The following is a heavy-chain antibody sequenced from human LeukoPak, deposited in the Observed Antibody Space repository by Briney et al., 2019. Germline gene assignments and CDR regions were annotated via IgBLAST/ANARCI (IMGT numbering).Heavy chain of an antibody. D-gene: IGHD1-26*01. CDR2: IYYSGST. CDR1: GGSISSYY. J-gene: IGHJ4*02. V-gene: IGHV4-59*08. Sequence: PSETLSLTCTVSGGSISSYYWSWIRQPPGKGLEWIGYIYYSGSTNYNPSLKSRVTISVDTSKNQFSLKLSSVTAADTAVYYCARHAWELLSGFYYWGQGTLVTVSS. CDR3: ARHAWELLSGFYY.